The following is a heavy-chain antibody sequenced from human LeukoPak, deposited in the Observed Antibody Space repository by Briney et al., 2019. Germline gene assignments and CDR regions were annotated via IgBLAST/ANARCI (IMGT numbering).Heavy chain of an antibody. J-gene: IGHJ4*02. V-gene: IGHV3-30*01. CDR1: GFTFSSYA. CDR3: ARAADY. Sequence: PGGSLRLSCAASGFTFSSYAMHWVRQAPGKGLEWVAVISYDGSNKYYADSVKGRFTISRDNSKNTLYLQMNSLRAEDKAVYYCARAADYWGQGTLVTVSS. CDR2: ISYDGSNK.